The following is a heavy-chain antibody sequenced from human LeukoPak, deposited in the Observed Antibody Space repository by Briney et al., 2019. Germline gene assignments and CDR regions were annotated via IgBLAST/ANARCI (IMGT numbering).Heavy chain of an antibody. CDR1: GFTFSSYA. CDR3: ARGEVDTAMVGTQLKY. J-gene: IGHJ4*02. D-gene: IGHD5-18*01. Sequence: GGSLRLSCAASGFTFSSYAMHWVRQAPGKGLEWVAVISYDGSNKYYADSVKGRFTISRDNSKNTLYLQMNSLRAEDTAVYYCARGEVDTAMVGTQLKYWGQGTLVTVSS. CDR2: ISYDGSNK. V-gene: IGHV3-30*01.